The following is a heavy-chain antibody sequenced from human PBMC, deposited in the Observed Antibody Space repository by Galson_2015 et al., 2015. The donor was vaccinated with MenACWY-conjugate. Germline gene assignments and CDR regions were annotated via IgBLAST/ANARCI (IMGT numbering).Heavy chain of an antibody. D-gene: IGHD3-22*01. CDR3: ARDLGTLYDSG. V-gene: IGHV3-11*04. CDR2: ISSRSTTI. Sequence: SLRLSCAASGFNLRDHYMGWVRQAPGKGLEWVSYISSRSTTIQYADSVKGRFTISRDNAKNSLFLQMDSLRAEDTAVYYCARDLGTLYDSGWGQGTLVTASS. CDR1: GFNLRDHY. J-gene: IGHJ4*02.